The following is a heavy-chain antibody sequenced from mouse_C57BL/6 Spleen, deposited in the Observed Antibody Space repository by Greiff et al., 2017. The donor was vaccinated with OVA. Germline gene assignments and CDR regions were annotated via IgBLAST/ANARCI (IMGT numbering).Heavy chain of an antibody. D-gene: IGHD1-2*01. J-gene: IGHJ2*01. CDR3: AREGGFGTTALDY. CDR2: ISSGGSYT. CDR1: GFTFSSYG. Sequence: EVHLVESGGDLVKPGGSLKLSCAASGFTFSSYGMSWVRQTPDKRLEWVATISSGGSYTYYPDSVKGRFTISRDNAKNTLYLQMSSLKSEDTAMYYCAREGGFGTTALDYWGQGTTLTVSS. V-gene: IGHV5-6*01.